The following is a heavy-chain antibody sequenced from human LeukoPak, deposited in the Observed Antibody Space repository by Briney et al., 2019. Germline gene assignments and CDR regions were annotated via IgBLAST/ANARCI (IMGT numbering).Heavy chain of an antibody. D-gene: IGHD3-10*01. CDR3: AIRYGSGEKYYYYYYMNV. J-gene: IGHJ6*03. CDR2: MNPNSGNT. V-gene: IGHV1-8*01. Sequence: ASVKVSCKASGYTFTSYDINWVRQATGQGLEWMGWMNPNSGNTGYAQKFQGRVTMTRNTSISTAYMELSSLRSEDTAVYYCAIRYGSGEKYYYYYYMNVWGKGTTVTVSS. CDR1: GYTFTSYD.